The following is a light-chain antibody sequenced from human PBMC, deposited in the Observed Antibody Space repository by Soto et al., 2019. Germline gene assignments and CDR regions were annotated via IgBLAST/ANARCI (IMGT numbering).Light chain of an antibody. V-gene: IGLV2-14*01. CDR3: SSYTCLSTRV. J-gene: IGLJ3*02. CDR1: SSDVGGYNY. Sequence: QSALTQPASVSGSPGQSITISCTGTSSDVGGYNYVSWYQQHPGKAPKLMIYEFSNRPSGVSNRFSGSKSGNTASLTISGLQAEDDADYYGSSYTCLSTRVFGGGTKLTVL. CDR2: EFS.